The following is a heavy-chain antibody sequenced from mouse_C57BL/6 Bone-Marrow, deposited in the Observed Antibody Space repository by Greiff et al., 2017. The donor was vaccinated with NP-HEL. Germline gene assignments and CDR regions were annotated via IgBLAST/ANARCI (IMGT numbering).Heavy chain of an antibody. Sequence: QVHVKQSGAELARPGASVKLSCKASGYTFTSYGISWVKQRTGQGLEWIGEIYPRSGNTYYNEKFKGKATLTADKSSSTAYMELRSLTSEDSAVYFCAREGGLRRDWYFDVWGTGTTVTVSS. CDR1: GYTFTSYG. CDR3: AREGGLRRDWYFDV. V-gene: IGHV1-81*01. D-gene: IGHD2-4*01. J-gene: IGHJ1*03. CDR2: IYPRSGNT.